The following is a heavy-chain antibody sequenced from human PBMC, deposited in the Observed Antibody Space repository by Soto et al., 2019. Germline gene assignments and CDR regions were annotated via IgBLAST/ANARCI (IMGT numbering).Heavy chain of an antibody. CDR1: GFTFSNAW. CDR3: TTTGYDSSGEDFDY. D-gene: IGHD3-22*01. V-gene: IGHV3-15*07. J-gene: IGHJ4*02. Sequence: GGSLRLSCAASGFTFSNAWMNWVRQAPGKGLEWVGRIKSKTDGGTTDYAAPVKGRFTISRDDSKNTLYLQMNSLKTEDTAVYYCTTTGYDSSGEDFDYWGQGTLVTVSS. CDR2: IKSKTDGGTT.